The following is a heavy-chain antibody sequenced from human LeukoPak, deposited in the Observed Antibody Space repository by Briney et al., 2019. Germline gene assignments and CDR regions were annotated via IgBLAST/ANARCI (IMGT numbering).Heavy chain of an antibody. Sequence: ASVKVSCKASGYTFTSYYMHWVRQAPGQGLEWMGWINPNSGGTNYAQKFQGRVTMTRDTSISTAYMELSRLRSDDTAVYYCARVSDGPYYFDYWGQGTLVTVSS. CDR1: GYTFTSYY. CDR2: INPNSGGT. CDR3: ARVSDGPYYFDY. V-gene: IGHV1-2*02. J-gene: IGHJ4*02.